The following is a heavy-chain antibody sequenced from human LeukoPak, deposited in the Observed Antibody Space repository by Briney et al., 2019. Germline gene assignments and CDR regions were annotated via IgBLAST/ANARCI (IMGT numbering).Heavy chain of an antibody. CDR1: GFIFNNYA. CDR2: ISWNSGTI. V-gene: IGHV3-9*01. CDR3: AKDNRRHYTSGPNPDSLH. D-gene: IGHD6-19*01. J-gene: IGHJ4*02. Sequence: GGSLRLSCAGSGFIFNNYAMHWVRQPPGKGLEWVSGISWNSGTIDYADSVRGRFTISRDNAKNSLYLQMDSLRVEDTAFYYCAKDNRRHYTSGPNPDSLHWGQGALVIVSS.